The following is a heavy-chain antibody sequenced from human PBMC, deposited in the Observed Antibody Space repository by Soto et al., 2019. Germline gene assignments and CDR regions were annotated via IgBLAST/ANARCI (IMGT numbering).Heavy chain of an antibody. CDR2: IYYSGST. CDR1: GGSIRTYY. Sequence: PSETLSLTCTVSGGSIRTYYWSWIRQPPGKGLEWVGYIYYSGSTNYSPSLKSRVSISIDTSKNQFSLKLSSVTAADTAVYYCARHSKGSYFYYGMDVWGQGTTVTVSS. J-gene: IGHJ6*02. D-gene: IGHD3-10*01. V-gene: IGHV4-59*08. CDR3: ARHSKGSYFYYGMDV.